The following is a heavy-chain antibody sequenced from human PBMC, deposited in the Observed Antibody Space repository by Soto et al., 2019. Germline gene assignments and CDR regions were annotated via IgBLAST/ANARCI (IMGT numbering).Heavy chain of an antibody. D-gene: IGHD3-22*01. CDR2: ISYDGSNK. Sequence: LRLSCAASGFTFSSYGMHWVRQAPGKGLEWVAVISYDGSNKYYADSVKGRFTISRDNSKNTLYLQMNSLRAEDTAVYYCAKDTYYDSSGSLYNWGQGTLVTVSS. CDR3: AKDTYYDSSGSLYN. CDR1: GFTFSSYG. V-gene: IGHV3-30*18. J-gene: IGHJ4*02.